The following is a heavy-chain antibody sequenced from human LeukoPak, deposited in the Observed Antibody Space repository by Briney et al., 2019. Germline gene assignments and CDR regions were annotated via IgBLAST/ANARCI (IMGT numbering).Heavy chain of an antibody. CDR3: ARGPYYFDY. J-gene: IGHJ4*02. CDR1: GFSLSTSGVG. Sequence: SGLTLVKPTQTLTLTCTFSGFSLSTSGVGVGWIRQPPGKALEWLALIYWDDDKYYNPSLKSRLTITKDTSTNQVVLTMTNMDPVDTATYYRARGPYYFDYWGQGTLVTVSS. V-gene: IGHV2-5*02. CDR2: IYWDDDK.